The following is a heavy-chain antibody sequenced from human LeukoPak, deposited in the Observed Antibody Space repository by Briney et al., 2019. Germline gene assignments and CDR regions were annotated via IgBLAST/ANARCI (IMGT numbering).Heavy chain of an antibody. J-gene: IGHJ4*02. D-gene: IGHD6-13*01. CDR3: ARDNGSSWLEVYFDY. Sequence: GRSLRLSCAASGFTFSSYAMHWVRQAPGKGLEWVAVISYDGSNKYYADSVKGRFTIPRDNSKNTLYLQMNSLRAEDTAVYYCARDNGSSWLEVYFDYWGQGTLVTVSS. CDR1: GFTFSSYA. CDR2: ISYDGSNK. V-gene: IGHV3-30*04.